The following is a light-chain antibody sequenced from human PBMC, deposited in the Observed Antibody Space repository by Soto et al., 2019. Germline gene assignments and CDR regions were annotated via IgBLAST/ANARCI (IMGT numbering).Light chain of an antibody. Sequence: QSVLTQPPSASGSPGQSVTISCTGTSSDVGGYNFVSWYQQHPGKAPKLMIYEVSKRPSGVPDRFSGSKSGNTASLTVSGLQVEDEADYYCSSYAGSTTFVFGTGTKVTVL. J-gene: IGLJ1*01. CDR2: EVS. V-gene: IGLV2-8*01. CDR3: SSYAGSTTFV. CDR1: SSDVGGYNF.